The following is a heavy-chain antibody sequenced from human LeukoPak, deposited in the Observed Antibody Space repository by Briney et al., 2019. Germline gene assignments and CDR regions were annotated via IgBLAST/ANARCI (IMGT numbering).Heavy chain of an antibody. CDR1: GFTFSSYW. Sequence: GGSLRLSCAASGFTFSSYWMHWVREAPGKGLVGVSRINSDGSSTNYADSVKGRFTISRDNAKNTLYLQMNSLRAEDTAVYYCAGEPYGDYFDYWGQGTLVTVSS. CDR2: INSDGSST. CDR3: AGEPYGDYFDY. D-gene: IGHD4-17*01. V-gene: IGHV3-74*01. J-gene: IGHJ4*02.